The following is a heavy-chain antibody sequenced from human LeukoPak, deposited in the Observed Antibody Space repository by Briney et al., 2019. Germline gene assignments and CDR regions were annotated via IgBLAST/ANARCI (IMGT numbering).Heavy chain of an antibody. Sequence: ASVKVSCKASGYTFTGYYIHWVRQAPGQGLEWMGWINPNSGGTNYAQKFQGRVTMTRDTSISTAYMELSRLRSDDTAVYYCASTNPGANTTASYYWGQGTLVTVSS. CDR1: GYTFTGYY. V-gene: IGHV1-2*02. D-gene: IGHD1-26*01. CDR3: ASTNPGANTTASYY. J-gene: IGHJ4*02. CDR2: INPNSGGT.